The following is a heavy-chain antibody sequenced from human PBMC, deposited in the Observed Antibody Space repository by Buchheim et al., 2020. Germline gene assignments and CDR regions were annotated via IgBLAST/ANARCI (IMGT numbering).Heavy chain of an antibody. Sequence: EVQLLESGGGLVQPGGSLRLSCAASGFTFSSYDMSWVRQAPGKGPEWVSSIDKSGGDTNYPDSVRGRFTVSRDNSKNTLYLQMNSLRAEDTGVYYCVKRGANWGPLDYWGQGTL. J-gene: IGHJ4*02. D-gene: IGHD7-27*01. CDR3: VKRGANWGPLDY. CDR1: GFTFSSYD. V-gene: IGHV3-23*01. CDR2: IDKSGGDT.